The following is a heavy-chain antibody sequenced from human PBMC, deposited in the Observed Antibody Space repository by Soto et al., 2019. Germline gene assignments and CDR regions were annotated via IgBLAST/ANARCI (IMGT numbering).Heavy chain of an antibody. D-gene: IGHD6-13*01. Sequence: QVQLVQSGAEVKKPGASVKVSCKASGYTFTSYGISWVRQAPGQGLEWMGWISAYNGNTKYVQKFQGRVTMTTDTSTSTAYMELRSLRSADTAVYYCASDAAAGLNDYWGQGTLVTVSS. J-gene: IGHJ4*02. CDR1: GYTFTSYG. CDR2: ISAYNGNT. V-gene: IGHV1-18*01. CDR3: ASDAAAGLNDY.